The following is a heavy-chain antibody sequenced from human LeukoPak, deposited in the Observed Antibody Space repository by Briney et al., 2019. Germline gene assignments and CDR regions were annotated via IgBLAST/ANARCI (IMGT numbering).Heavy chain of an antibody. V-gene: IGHV3-23*01. Sequence: PGGSLRLSCAASGFTFSSYAMSLVRRAPGKGLEWVSAISGSGGSTYYADSVKGRFTISRYNSKNTLYLQMNSLRAEDTAIYYCASYRVSHGMDVWGQGTTVTVSS. CDR3: ASYRVSHGMDV. CDR1: GFTFSSYA. CDR2: ISGSGGST. D-gene: IGHD3-16*02. J-gene: IGHJ6*02.